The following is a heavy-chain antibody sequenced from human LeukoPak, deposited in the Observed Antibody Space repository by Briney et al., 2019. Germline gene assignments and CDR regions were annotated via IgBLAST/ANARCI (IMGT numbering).Heavy chain of an antibody. V-gene: IGHV3-9*01. CDR3: AKDPSRFGELTYYFDY. D-gene: IGHD3-10*01. J-gene: IGHJ4*02. CDR1: GFTFDDYA. CDR2: ISWNSGSI. Sequence: GGSLRLSCAASGFTFDDYAMHWVRQAPGKGLEWVSGISWNSGSIGYADSVKGRFTISRDNAKNSLYLQMNSLRAEDTALYYCAKDPSRFGELTYYFDYWGQGTLVTVSS.